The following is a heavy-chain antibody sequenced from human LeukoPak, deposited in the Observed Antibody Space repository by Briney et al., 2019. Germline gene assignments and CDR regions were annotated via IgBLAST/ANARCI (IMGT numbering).Heavy chain of an antibody. Sequence: SETLSLICAVSGGSISSGGYSWSWIRQPPGKGLEWIGYIYHSGSTYYNPSLKSRVTISVDRSKNQFSLKLSSVTAADTAVYYCARATGDFGDAFDIWGQGTMVTVSS. CDR1: GGSISSGGYS. J-gene: IGHJ3*02. D-gene: IGHD1-1*01. CDR3: ARATGDFGDAFDI. CDR2: IYHSGST. V-gene: IGHV4-30-2*01.